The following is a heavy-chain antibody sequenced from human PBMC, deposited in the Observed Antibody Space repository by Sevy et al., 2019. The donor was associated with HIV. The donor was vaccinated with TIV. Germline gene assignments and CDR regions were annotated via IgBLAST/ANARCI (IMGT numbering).Heavy chain of an antibody. J-gene: IGHJ4*02. D-gene: IGHD2-15*01. CDR2: IYYSGGT. Sequence: SETLSLTCTVSGGSVSSSDYYWSWIRQPPGKGLQWVGYIYYSGGTYYNPFLNSRVSMSVDTSKNQFSLKLSSVTAADTAVYYCASKRGYRSGPFDYWGQGTLVTVSS. CDR1: GGSVSSSDYY. V-gene: IGHV4-30-4*01. CDR3: ASKRGYRSGPFDY.